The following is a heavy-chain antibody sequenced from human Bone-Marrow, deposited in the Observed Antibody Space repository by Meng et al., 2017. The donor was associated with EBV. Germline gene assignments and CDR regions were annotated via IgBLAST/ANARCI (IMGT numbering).Heavy chain of an antibody. CDR1: GGSFSGYY. CDR3: ARGLGGSGRHPHWFDP. J-gene: IGHJ5*02. CDR2: INHSGST. D-gene: IGHD3-10*01. Sequence: QVQLQQWGAGLLKPSETLSLTCAVYGGSFSGYYWSWIRQPSGKGLEWIGEINHSGSTNYNPSLKSRVTISVDTSKNQFSLKLSSVTAADTAVYYCARGLGGSGRHPHWFDPWGQGTLVTVSS. V-gene: IGHV4-34*01.